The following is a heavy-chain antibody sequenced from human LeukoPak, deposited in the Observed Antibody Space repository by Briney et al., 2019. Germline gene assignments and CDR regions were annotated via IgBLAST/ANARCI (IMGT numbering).Heavy chain of an antibody. CDR1: GGSFSGYY. V-gene: IGHV4-34*01. Sequence: SETLSLTCAVYGGSFSGYYWSWIRQPPGKGLEWIGEINHSGSTNYNPSLKSRVTISVDTSKNQFSLKLSSVTAADTAVYYCVRGRRWLNRYFDLWGRGTLVTVSS. J-gene: IGHJ2*01. CDR2: INHSGST. CDR3: VRGRRWLNRYFDL. D-gene: IGHD2-15*01.